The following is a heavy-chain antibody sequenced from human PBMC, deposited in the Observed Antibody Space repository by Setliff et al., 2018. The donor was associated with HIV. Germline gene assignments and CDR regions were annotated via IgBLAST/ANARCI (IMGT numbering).Heavy chain of an antibody. CDR2: IRSKAYGGTT. V-gene: IGHV3-49*04. D-gene: IGHD5-18*01. CDR1: GFTFGDYA. J-gene: IGHJ4*02. Sequence: LRLSCTASGFTFGDYAMNWVRQAPGRGLEWVGFIRSKAYGGTTEYAASVKGRFTISRDDSKSIAYLQMNSLKTEDTAMYYCSARYSYGPQFDYWGQGTLVTVSS. CDR3: SARYSYGPQFDY.